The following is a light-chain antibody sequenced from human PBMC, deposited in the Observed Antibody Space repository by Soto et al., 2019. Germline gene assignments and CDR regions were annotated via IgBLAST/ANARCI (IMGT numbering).Light chain of an antibody. CDR3: QEYSKWPLFT. CDR2: AAS. CDR1: QSVGSN. Sequence: EIVVTQSPGILSVSPGDRATLSCRASQSVGSNLAWYQQKPGQAPTLLIYAASTRATGLPARFSGSGSGTDFTLIISSLQSEDGAVYYCQEYSKWPLFTFGPGTRVYIK. V-gene: IGKV3-15*01. J-gene: IGKJ3*01.